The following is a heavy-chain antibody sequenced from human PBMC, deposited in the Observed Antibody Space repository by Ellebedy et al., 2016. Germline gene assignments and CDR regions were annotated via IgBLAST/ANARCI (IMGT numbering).Heavy chain of an antibody. J-gene: IGHJ4*02. D-gene: IGHD3-22*01. V-gene: IGHV4-31*03. CDR2: IYYSGST. CDR1: GGSISSGGYY. CDR3: ARVFSSVGYYSDY. Sequence: LRLSXTVSGGSISSGGYYWSWIRQHPGKGLEWIGYIYYSGSTYYNPSLKSRVTISVDTSKNQFSLKLSSVTAADTAVYYCARVFSSVGYYSDYWGQGTLVTVSS.